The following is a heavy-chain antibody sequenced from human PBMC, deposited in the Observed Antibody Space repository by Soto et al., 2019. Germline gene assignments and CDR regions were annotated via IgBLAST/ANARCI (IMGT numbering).Heavy chain of an antibody. CDR2: VFWTGSA. V-gene: IGHV4-59*03. Sequence: SETLSLTCTVSGGSINNHYWSWIRQSPGRGLEWIGHVFWTGSANYNPSLKSRVTISVDTSRNQFSLKLSSVTAADTAVYHCAGGGSWFDSWGQGTLVTVSS. CDR1: GGSINNHY. CDR3: AGGGSWFDS. D-gene: IGHD3-16*01. J-gene: IGHJ5*01.